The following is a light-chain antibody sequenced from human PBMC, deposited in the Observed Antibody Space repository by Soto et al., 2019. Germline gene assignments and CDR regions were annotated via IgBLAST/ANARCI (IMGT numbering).Light chain of an antibody. J-gene: IGKJ3*01. CDR1: QGISNY. CDR2: PAS. CDR3: QKYNSAPRT. V-gene: IGKV1-27*01. Sequence: DIQMPQSPSSLSASVGDRVTITCRASQGISNYLAWYQQKPGKVPKLLIYPASTLQSGVPSRFSGSGSGTDFTLTISGLQPEDVATYYCQKYNSAPRTFGPGTKVDIK.